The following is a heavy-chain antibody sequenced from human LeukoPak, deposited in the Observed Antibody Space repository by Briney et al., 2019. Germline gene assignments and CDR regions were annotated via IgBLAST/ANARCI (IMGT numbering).Heavy chain of an antibody. V-gene: IGHV3-20*04. CDR2: INWSGGST. Sequence: GGSLRLSCGASGFTFDDYGMSWVRQAPGKGLEWVSGINWSGGSTGYADSMKGRFTISRDNAKNSLYLQMNSLRAEDTAVYYCALLRASYYYMDVWGKGTTVTVSS. J-gene: IGHJ6*03. D-gene: IGHD3-10*01. CDR1: GFTFDDYG. CDR3: ALLRASYYYMDV.